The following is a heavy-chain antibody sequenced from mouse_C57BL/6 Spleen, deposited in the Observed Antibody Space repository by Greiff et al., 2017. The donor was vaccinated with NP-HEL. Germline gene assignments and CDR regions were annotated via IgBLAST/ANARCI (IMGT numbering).Heavy chain of an antibody. V-gene: IGHV5-17*01. D-gene: IGHD1-1*01. CDR2: ISSGSSTI. Sequence: EVKLMESGGGLVKPGGSLKLSCAASGFTFSDYGMHWVRQAPEKGLEWVAYISSGSSTIYYADTVKGRFTISRDNAKNTLFLQMTSLRSEDTAMYYCARSLLRYFEVWGTGTTVTVSS. CDR1: GFTFSDYG. J-gene: IGHJ1*03. CDR3: ARSLLRYFEV.